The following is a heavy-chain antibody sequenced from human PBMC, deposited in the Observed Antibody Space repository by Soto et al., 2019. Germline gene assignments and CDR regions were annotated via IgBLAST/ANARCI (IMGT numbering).Heavy chain of an antibody. CDR2: ITPIIDIP. J-gene: IGHJ4*02. Sequence: QVQLVQSGAEVKRPGSSVKVSCRTSGGTFNPYSISWVRQAHGQGLEWMGRITPIIDIPTYAQNFQARVSIFADKSTSTAYMQLTNLRFEDTAMYFSARSNPQYVYVDSWGQGTLVTVSS. CDR3: ARSNPQYVYVDS. CDR1: GGTFNPYS. V-gene: IGHV1-69*02. D-gene: IGHD1-20*01.